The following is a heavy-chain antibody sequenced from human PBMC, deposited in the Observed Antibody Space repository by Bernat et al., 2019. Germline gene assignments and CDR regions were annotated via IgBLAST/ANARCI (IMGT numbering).Heavy chain of an antibody. CDR1: GGSISSYY. Sequence: QVQLQESGPGLVKPSETLSLTCTVSGGSISSYYWSWIRQPPGKGLEWNGHIYYSGSTHYNPSLKSRVTISVDTSKNQFSLKLSSVTAADTAVYYCARDPDDYGSGRGMDVWGQGTTVTVSS. CDR3: ARDPDDYGSGRGMDV. CDR2: IYYSGST. D-gene: IGHD3-10*01. J-gene: IGHJ6*02. V-gene: IGHV4-59*01.